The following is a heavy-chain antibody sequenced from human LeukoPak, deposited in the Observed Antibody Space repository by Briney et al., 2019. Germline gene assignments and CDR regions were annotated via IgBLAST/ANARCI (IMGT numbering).Heavy chain of an antibody. Sequence: SVKVSCKASGGTFSSYAISWVRQAPGQGLEWMGRIIPILGIANYAQKFQGRVTITADKSTSTAYMELSSLRSEDTAVYYCARAWAPDYYDSSGYGMDVWGQGTTVTVSS. V-gene: IGHV1-69*04. J-gene: IGHJ6*02. D-gene: IGHD3-22*01. CDR3: ARAWAPDYYDSSGYGMDV. CDR1: GGTFSSYA. CDR2: IIPILGIA.